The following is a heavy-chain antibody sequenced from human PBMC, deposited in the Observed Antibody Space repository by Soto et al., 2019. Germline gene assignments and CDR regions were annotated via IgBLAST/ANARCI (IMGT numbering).Heavy chain of an antibody. D-gene: IGHD5-12*01. CDR3: ARDTEATTIDY. Sequence: GGSLRLSCAASGFTFSSYGMHWVRQAPGKGLEWVAVIWYDGSNKYYADSVKGRFTISRDNSKNTLYLQMNSLRAEDTAVYYCARDTEATTIDYWGQGTLVTVSS. CDR1: GFTFSSYG. CDR2: IWYDGSNK. V-gene: IGHV3-33*01. J-gene: IGHJ4*02.